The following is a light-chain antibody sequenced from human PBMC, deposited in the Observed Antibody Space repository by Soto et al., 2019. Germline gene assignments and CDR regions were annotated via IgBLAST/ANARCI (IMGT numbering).Light chain of an antibody. Sequence: DIVLTQSPGTLSLSQGERATFSCRVSQSFTSGSLAWYQQKRGQAPRLLIYGESRRATGVPDRFSGSASGSDFTLNISRLEPEDFAVYYCQQYCSSPLYAFGQANNLYIK. V-gene: IGKV3-20*01. J-gene: IGKJ2*01. CDR2: GES. CDR3: QQYCSSPLYA. CDR1: QSFTSGS.